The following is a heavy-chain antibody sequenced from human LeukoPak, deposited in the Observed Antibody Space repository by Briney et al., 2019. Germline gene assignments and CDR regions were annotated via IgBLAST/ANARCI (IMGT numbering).Heavy chain of an antibody. D-gene: IGHD2-8*01. Sequence: GGSLRLSCAASGFTFSYYWMHWVRQAPGKGLVWVARIRTGGTSTSYADSVKGRFTISRDNAKNTLYLQMNSLRVEDTAVYYCARDRFCTTDRCSDYWGQGTLVTVSS. V-gene: IGHV3-74*01. CDR3: ARDRFCTTDRCSDY. CDR1: GFTFSYYW. J-gene: IGHJ4*02. CDR2: IRTGGTST.